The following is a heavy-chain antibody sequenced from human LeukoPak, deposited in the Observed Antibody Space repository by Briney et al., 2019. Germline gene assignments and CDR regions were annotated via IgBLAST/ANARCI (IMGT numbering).Heavy chain of an antibody. CDR1: GGSISSGSYY. D-gene: IGHD3-10*01. Sequence: SETLSLTCTVSGGSISSGSYYWSWIRQPAGKGLEWIGRIYTSGSTNYNPSLKSRVTISVDTSKNQFSLKLSSVTAADTAVFYCARHASGSGSSYNMGFDYWGQGTLVTVSS. CDR3: ARHASGSGSSYNMGFDY. V-gene: IGHV4-61*02. J-gene: IGHJ4*02. CDR2: IYTSGST.